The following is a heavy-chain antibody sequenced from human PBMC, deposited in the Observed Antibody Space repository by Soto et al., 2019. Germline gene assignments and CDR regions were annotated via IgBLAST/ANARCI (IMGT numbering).Heavy chain of an antibody. CDR1: GGSVSSGSYD. V-gene: IGHV4-61*01. CDR3: ARAINFDFWSDSQSGYYFDY. CDR2: MSYSGTT. J-gene: IGHJ4*02. Sequence: LSLTCTVSGGSVSSGSYDWSWIRQPPGNGVEWSAYMSYSGTTNYNPSLKSRVTISVDTSKNQFSLKLSSVTAADTAVYYCARAINFDFWSDSQSGYYFDYWGRGTLVTVSS. D-gene: IGHD3-3*01.